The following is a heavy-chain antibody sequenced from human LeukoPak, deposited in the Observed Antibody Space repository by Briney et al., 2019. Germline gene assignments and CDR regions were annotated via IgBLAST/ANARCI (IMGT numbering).Heavy chain of an antibody. J-gene: IGHJ3*02. Sequence: PGGSLRLSCAASGFTFSSYGMHWVRQAPGKGLEWVSFIRYDGSNKYYADSVKGRFTISRDNSKNTLYLQMNSLRPEDTAVYYCAKDRGSSWYDAFDIWGQGTMVTVSS. V-gene: IGHV3-30*02. CDR2: IRYDGSNK. CDR3: AKDRGSSWYDAFDI. D-gene: IGHD6-13*01. CDR1: GFTFSSYG.